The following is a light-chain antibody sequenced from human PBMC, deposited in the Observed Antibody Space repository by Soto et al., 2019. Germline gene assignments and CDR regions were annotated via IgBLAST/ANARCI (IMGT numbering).Light chain of an antibody. CDR2: GNS. CDR3: QSYDSSLSGSNYV. J-gene: IGLJ1*01. V-gene: IGLV1-40*01. CDR1: SSNIGAGYD. Sequence: QSVLTQPPSVSGAPGQRVTISCTGSSSNIGAGYDVHWYQQLPGTAPKLLIYGNSNRPSGFPDRFSGSKSGTSASLAITGLQAEDEAYYYCQSYDSSLSGSNYVFGTGTKLTVL.